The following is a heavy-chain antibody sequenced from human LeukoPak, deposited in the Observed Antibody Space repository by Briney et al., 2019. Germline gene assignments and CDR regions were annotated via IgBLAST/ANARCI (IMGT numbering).Heavy chain of an antibody. Sequence: GGSLRLSCATSGFTVSSNYMSWVRQAPGKGLEWVSVISNSGYSTYYADSVKGRFTISRDNSKNTLYLQMNSLRAEDTAVYYCAKDSSVAGTAEYLQYWGQGTLVTVSS. CDR1: GFTVSSNY. J-gene: IGHJ1*01. D-gene: IGHD6-19*01. V-gene: IGHV3-53*01. CDR2: ISNSGYST. CDR3: AKDSSVAGTAEYLQY.